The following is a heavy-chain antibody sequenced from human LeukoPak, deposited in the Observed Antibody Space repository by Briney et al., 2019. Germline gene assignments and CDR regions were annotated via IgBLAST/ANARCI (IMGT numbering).Heavy chain of an antibody. D-gene: IGHD4-11*01. CDR2: MNPNSGNT. Sequence: EASVKVSCKASGYTFTSYDINWVRQATGQGLEWMGWMNPNSGNTGYAQKFQGRVTMTRNTSISTAYMGLSSLRSEDTAVYYCARGIYSNWYYYYYGMDVWGQGTTVTVSS. CDR3: ARGIYSNWYYYYYGMDV. V-gene: IGHV1-8*01. CDR1: GYTFTSYD. J-gene: IGHJ6*02.